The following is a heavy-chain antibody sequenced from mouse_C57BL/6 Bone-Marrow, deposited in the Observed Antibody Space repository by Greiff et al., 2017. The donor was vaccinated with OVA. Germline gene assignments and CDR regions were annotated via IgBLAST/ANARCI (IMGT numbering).Heavy chain of an antibody. CDR1: GYTFTSYW. V-gene: IGHV1-53*01. CDR2: INPSNGGT. J-gene: IGHJ1*03. CDR3: ARWGYDYAYWYFDG. D-gene: IGHD2-4*01. Sequence: QVQLQQPGTELVKPGASVKLSCKASGYTFTSYWMHWVKQRPGQGLEWIGNINPSNGGTNYNEKFKSKATLTVDKSSSTAYLELRSMTSEDSAVYYGARWGYDYAYWYFDGWGTGTTVTVSS.